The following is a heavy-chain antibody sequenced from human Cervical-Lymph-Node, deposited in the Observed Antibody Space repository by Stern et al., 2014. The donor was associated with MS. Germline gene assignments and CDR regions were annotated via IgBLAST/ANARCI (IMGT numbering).Heavy chain of an antibody. V-gene: IGHV5-51*01. CDR2: IFPDDSDT. CDR3: ARHTGGYNKFDP. Sequence: EVQLVESGAEVKKPGESLTISCQGSGYTFSDSWIGWVRQVPGRGLEWMGLIFPDDSDTRYSPTFQGQVTISADKSISTAYLQWDSLRASDSAIYYCARHTGGYNKFDPWGQGTLVTVSS. CDR1: GYTFSDSW. D-gene: IGHD5-18*01. J-gene: IGHJ5*02.